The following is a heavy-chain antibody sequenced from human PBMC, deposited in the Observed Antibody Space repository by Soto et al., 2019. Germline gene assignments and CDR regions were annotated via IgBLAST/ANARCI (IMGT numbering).Heavy chain of an antibody. CDR1: GYTFNFYG. V-gene: IGHV1-18*01. J-gene: IGHJ4*02. CDR3: ARIGVSSGHESPDFDS. CDR2: ISGFNGNT. D-gene: IGHD3-16*01. Sequence: SVKVSCEASGYTFNFYGITWVREAPGQGLEWMGWISGFNGNTNYAADLQGRVTMTTDTSTSTAYMELRGLRSDDTAVYYCARIGVSSGHESPDFDSWGQGTLVTVSS.